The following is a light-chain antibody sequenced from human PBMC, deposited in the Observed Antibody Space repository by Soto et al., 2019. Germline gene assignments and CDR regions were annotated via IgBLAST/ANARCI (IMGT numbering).Light chain of an antibody. CDR3: SSYTSSTTYV. CDR2: EVN. Sequence: QSVLTQPASVSGCPGQSITISCTGPFSDVGGYNSVSWYQQHPGKAPKLMIYEVNNRPSGVSNRFSGSRSGNTASLTISGLQAEDEADYYCSSYTSSTTYVFGTGTRSPS. CDR1: FSDVGGYNS. J-gene: IGLJ1*01. V-gene: IGLV2-14*01.